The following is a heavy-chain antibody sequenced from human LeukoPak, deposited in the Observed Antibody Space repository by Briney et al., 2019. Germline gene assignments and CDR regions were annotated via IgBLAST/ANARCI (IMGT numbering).Heavy chain of an antibody. D-gene: IGHD3-22*01. Sequence: SETLSLTCTVSGGSINSGDYYWVWIRQPPGKGLEWIGSIYYSGSTSYNPSLKSRVTISVDTSKNQFSLRLSSVTAADTAVYYCARASYSYDINGWVPFDYWGQGTLVTVSS. V-gene: IGHV4-39*07. J-gene: IGHJ4*02. CDR3: ARASYSYDINGWVPFDY. CDR1: GGSINSGDYY. CDR2: IYYSGST.